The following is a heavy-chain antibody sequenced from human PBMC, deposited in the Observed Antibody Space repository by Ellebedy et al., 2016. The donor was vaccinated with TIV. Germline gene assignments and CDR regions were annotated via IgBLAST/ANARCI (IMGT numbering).Heavy chain of an antibody. CDR2: IYAGGNT. D-gene: IGHD2-2*01. CDR3: ARYLTSSAFDL. Sequence: GESLKISCAASGFTVSSNYMTWVRLAPGKGLEWASVIYAGGNTYYADSVKGRFTIYRDNSKNTLYLQMISLRAEDTAVYYCARYLTSSAFDLWGRGTLVTVSS. J-gene: IGHJ2*01. V-gene: IGHV3-53*01. CDR1: GFTVSSNY.